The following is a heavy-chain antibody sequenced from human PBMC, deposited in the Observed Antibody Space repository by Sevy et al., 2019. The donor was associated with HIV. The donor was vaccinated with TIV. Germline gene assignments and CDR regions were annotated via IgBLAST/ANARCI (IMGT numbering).Heavy chain of an antibody. CDR2: IYYSGST. V-gene: IGHV4-59*01. Sequence: SETLSLTCTVSGGSISSYYWSWIRQPPGKGLEWIGYIYYSGSTNYNPSLKSRVTISVDTSKNRFSLKLSSVTAADTAVYYCARVGDCSSTSCYAGAYYYYYGMDVWGQGTTVTVSS. D-gene: IGHD2-2*01. CDR1: GGSISSYY. CDR3: ARVGDCSSTSCYAGAYYYYYGMDV. J-gene: IGHJ6*02.